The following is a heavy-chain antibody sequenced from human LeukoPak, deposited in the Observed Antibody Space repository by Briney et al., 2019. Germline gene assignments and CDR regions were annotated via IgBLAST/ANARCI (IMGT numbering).Heavy chain of an antibody. V-gene: IGHV4-4*07. CDR3: ARADIFYSGGFDY. CDR2: IYCSGDT. D-gene: IGHD2-15*01. Sequence: SETLSLTCIVSGGSISSYYWSWIRQPAGKGLEWIGRIYCSGDTYYSPSLKSRVTMSVDSSKNQFSLKLSSVTAADTAVYYCARADIFYSGGFDYWGQGTLVTVSS. J-gene: IGHJ4*02. CDR1: GGSISSYY.